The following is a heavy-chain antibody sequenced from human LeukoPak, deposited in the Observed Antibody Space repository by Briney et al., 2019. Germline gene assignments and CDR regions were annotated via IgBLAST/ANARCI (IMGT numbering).Heavy chain of an antibody. V-gene: IGHV4-39*07. CDR1: GGSISSTSYY. J-gene: IGHJ4*02. CDR3: ARLIGLGEVSPYFDY. Sequence: SETLSLTCTVSGGSISSTSYYWGWIRQPPGKGLEWIGSIYYSWDTYYNPSLKSRVTISVDMPKSQFSLKLNSVTAPDTAVYYCARLIGLGEVSPYFDYWGQGRLVTVSS. D-gene: IGHD3-16*02. CDR2: IYYSWDT.